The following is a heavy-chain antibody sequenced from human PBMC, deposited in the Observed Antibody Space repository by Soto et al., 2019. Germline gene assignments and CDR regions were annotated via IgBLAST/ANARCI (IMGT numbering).Heavy chain of an antibody. V-gene: IGHV4-39*07. CDR2: IFYSGST. D-gene: IGHD6-19*01. CDR1: GDSISSSNYF. Sequence: SETLSLTCTVSGDSISSSNYFWGWIRRPPGKGLEWIGTIFYSGSTYYNPSLKSRVTISVDTSKNQFSLKLSSVTAADTAVYYCARERLVRSSYYGMDVWGQGTTVTVSS. CDR3: ARERLVRSSYYGMDV. J-gene: IGHJ6*02.